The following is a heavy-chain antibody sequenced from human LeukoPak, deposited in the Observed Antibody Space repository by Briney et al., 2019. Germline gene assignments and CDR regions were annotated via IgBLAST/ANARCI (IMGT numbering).Heavy chain of an antibody. CDR1: GFTFSSYG. Sequence: PGGSLRLSCAASGFTFSSYGMHWVRQAPGKGLEWVAVISYDGSNKYYADSVKGRFTISRDNSKNTLYLQMNSLRAEDTAVYNCAKDGPYYYDSSGYPSSTFDYWGQGTLVTVSS. CDR2: ISYDGSNK. V-gene: IGHV3-30*18. D-gene: IGHD3-22*01. J-gene: IGHJ4*02. CDR3: AKDGPYYYDSSGYPSSTFDY.